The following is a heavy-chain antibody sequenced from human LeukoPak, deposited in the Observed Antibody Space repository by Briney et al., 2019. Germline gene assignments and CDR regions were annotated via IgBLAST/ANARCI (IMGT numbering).Heavy chain of an antibody. D-gene: IGHD7-27*01. J-gene: IGHJ6*02. CDR1: GFSFSDSW. Sequence: GGSPRLSCAASGFSFSDSWMSWVRQAPGKGPEWVANIKEDESQEHYADSVKGRFTVSRDNAKNSLFLQMNSLRVEDTAVYYCATYKNWVAGDVWGQGTTVSVSS. V-gene: IGHV3-7*01. CDR3: ATYKNWVAGDV. CDR2: IKEDESQE.